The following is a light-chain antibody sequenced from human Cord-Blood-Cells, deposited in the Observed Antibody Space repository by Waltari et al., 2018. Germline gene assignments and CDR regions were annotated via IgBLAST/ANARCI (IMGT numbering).Light chain of an antibody. V-gene: IGKV3-20*01. CDR2: GAS. J-gene: IGKJ1*01. CDR3: QQYGSSPWT. Sequence: EIVLTQSPGTLSLSPGERATLSCRASQSVSSSYLAWYQQKPGQAPRLLSYGASSRATGIPDRVSGSGSGTDFTLTISRLEPEDFEVYYCQQYGSSPWTFGQGTKVEIK. CDR1: QSVSSSY.